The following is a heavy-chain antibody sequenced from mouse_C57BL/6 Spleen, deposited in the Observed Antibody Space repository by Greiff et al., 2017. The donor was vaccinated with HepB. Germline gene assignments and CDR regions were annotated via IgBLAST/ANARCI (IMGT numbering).Heavy chain of an antibody. V-gene: IGHV1-80*01. J-gene: IGHJ3*01. CDR2: IYPGDGDT. CDR3: ARGGENSAWFAY. CDR1: GYAFSSYW. Sequence: QVQLQQSGAELVKPGASVKISCKASGYAFSSYWMNWVKQRPGKGLEWIGQIYPGDGDTNYNGKFKGKATLTADKTSSTAYMQLSSLTSEDSAVYVCARGGENSAWFAYWGQGTLVTVSA.